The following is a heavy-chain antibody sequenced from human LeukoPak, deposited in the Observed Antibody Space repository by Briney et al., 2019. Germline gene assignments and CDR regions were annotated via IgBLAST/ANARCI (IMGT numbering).Heavy chain of an antibody. Sequence: SETLSLTCTVSGGSITAYYWSWIRQPPGKGPEWIGYIYYSGSTNYNPSLKSRVTISLDTSKNQFSLRLNSVTAADTAMYYCARSFSPNYYDLLDYWGQGTLVTVSS. D-gene: IGHD3-22*01. CDR1: GGSITAYY. V-gene: IGHV4-59*01. CDR3: ARSFSPNYYDLLDY. J-gene: IGHJ4*02. CDR2: IYYSGST.